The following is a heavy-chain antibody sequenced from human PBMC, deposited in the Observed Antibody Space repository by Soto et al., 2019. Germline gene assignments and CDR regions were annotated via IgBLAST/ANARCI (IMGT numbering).Heavy chain of an antibody. D-gene: IGHD2-2*01. CDR1: GGTFSSYA. Sequence: QVQLVQSGAEVKKPGSSVKVSCNASGGTFSSYAISWVRQAPGQGLEWMGGIIPISGTANYAQKFQGRVTITADESTSTAYMELSRLRSEDTAVYYCARSQGSSTSLEIYYYYYYGMDVWGQGTTVTVSS. J-gene: IGHJ6*02. V-gene: IGHV1-69*01. CDR2: IIPISGTA. CDR3: ARSQGSSTSLEIYYYYYYGMDV.